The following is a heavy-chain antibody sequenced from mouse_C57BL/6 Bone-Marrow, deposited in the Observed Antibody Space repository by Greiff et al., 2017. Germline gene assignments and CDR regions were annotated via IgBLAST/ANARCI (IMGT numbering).Heavy chain of an antibody. V-gene: IGHV1-52*01. CDR1: GYTFTSYW. D-gene: IGHD1-1*01. J-gene: IGHJ2*01. CDR3: ARSGILLRYPLDY. CDR2: IDPSDSET. Sequence: QVQLKQPGAELVRPGSSVKLSCKASGYTFTSYWMHWVKQRPIQGLEWIGNIDPSDSETHYNQKFKDKATLTVDKSSNTAYMKLSSLTSEDSAVYYCARSGILLRYPLDYWGRGTTLTVSA.